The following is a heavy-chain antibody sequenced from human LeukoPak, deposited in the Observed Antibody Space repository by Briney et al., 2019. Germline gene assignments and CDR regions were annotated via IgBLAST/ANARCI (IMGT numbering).Heavy chain of an antibody. D-gene: IGHD6-19*01. CDR1: GYTLTGNN. J-gene: IGHJ4*02. Sequence: ASVKVSCKSSGYTLTGNNMHWVRQAPGQGLEWMGCIDPKSGDTNYPQKFRGRVTMTLDTAISTAYMELSSLRSDDTAVYYCARWGAYASGWSGPLDYWGQGILVTVSS. CDR2: IDPKSGDT. CDR3: ARWGAYASGWSGPLDY. V-gene: IGHV1-2*02.